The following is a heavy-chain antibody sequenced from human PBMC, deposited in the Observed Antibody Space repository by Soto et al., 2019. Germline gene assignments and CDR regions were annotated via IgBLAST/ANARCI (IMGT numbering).Heavy chain of an antibody. CDR3: AKYQAFWGSYRQYYFDY. Sequence: EVQLLESGGGLVQPGGSLRLSCAASGFTFSSYAMSWVRQAPGKGLEWVSAISGSGGSTYYADSVKGRFTISRDNSKNTLYLQMNSLRAEDTAVYYCAKYQAFWGSYRQYYFDYWGQGTLFTVSS. CDR2: ISGSGGST. J-gene: IGHJ4*02. V-gene: IGHV3-23*01. CDR1: GFTFSSYA. D-gene: IGHD3-16*02.